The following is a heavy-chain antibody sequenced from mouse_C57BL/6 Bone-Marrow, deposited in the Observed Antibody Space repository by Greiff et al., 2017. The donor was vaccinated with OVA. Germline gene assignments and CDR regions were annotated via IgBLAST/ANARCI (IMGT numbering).Heavy chain of an antibody. D-gene: IGHD1-1*01. CDR2: IYPRSGNT. V-gene: IGHV1-81*01. CDR3: ARPSITTVVAYYFDY. J-gene: IGHJ2*01. CDR1: GYTFTSYG. Sequence: VMLVESGAELARPGASVKLSCKASGYTFTSYGISWVKQRTGQGLEWIGEIYPRSGNTYYNEKFKGKATLTADKSSSTAYMELRSLTSEDSAVYFCARPSITTVVAYYFDYWGQGTTLTVSS.